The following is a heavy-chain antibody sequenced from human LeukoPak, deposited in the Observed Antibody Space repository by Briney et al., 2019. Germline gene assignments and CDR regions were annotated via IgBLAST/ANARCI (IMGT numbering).Heavy chain of an antibody. D-gene: IGHD1-1*01. CDR3: ARDNNWNGGYYFDY. V-gene: IGHV4-39*07. CDR2: VHNSGSA. J-gene: IGHJ4*02. Sequence: PSETLSLTCTVSGDSINSSSYYWGWIRQPPGKGLEWIGSVHNSGSAYYNPSLKSPVTISLDTSKKQFSLKLSSVTAADTAVYYCARDNNWNGGYYFDYWGQGTLVTVSS. CDR1: GDSINSSSYY.